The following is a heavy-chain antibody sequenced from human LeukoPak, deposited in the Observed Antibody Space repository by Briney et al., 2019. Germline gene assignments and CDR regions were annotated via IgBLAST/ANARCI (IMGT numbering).Heavy chain of an antibody. J-gene: IGHJ4*02. CDR1: GYTFTGYY. CDR2: INPNSGGT. Sequence: ASVKVSCKASGYTFTGYYMHWVRQAPGQGLEWMGWINPNSGGTNYAQKFQGRVTMTRDTSISTAYMELSRLRSDDTAVYYCARVVGSSWDRPYFGYWGQGTLVTVSS. D-gene: IGHD6-13*01. CDR3: ARVVGSSWDRPYFGY. V-gene: IGHV1-2*02.